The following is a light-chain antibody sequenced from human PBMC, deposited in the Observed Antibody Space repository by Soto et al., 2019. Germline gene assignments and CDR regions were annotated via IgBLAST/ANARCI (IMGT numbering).Light chain of an antibody. CDR3: SSYTSSSTYV. J-gene: IGLJ1*01. V-gene: IGLV2-14*01. Sequence: QSALTQPASVSGSPGQSITISCTGTSSDVGGYNYVSWYQQHPGEAPKLMIYDVSYRPSGVSNRFSGSKSGNTASLTISGLQAEDEADYYCSSYTSSSTYVFGAGTKVTVL. CDR1: SSDVGGYNY. CDR2: DVS.